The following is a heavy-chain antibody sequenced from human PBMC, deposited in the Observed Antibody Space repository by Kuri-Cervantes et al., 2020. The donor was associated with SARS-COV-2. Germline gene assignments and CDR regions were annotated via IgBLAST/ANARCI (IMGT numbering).Heavy chain of an antibody. CDR2: IYYSGST. CDR3: ARVSSSSKSYYYYYMDV. J-gene: IGHJ6*03. V-gene: IGHV4-61*05. CDR1: GGSISSSSYY. D-gene: IGHD6-6*01. Sequence: SETLSLTCTVSGGSISSSSYYWGWIRQPPGKGLEWIGYIYYSGSTNYNPSLKSRVTISVDTSKNQFSLKLSSVTAADTAVYYCARVSSSSKSYYYYYMDVWGKGTTVTVSS.